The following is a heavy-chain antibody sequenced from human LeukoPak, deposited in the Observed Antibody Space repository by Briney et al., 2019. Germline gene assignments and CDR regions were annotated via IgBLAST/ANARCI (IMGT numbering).Heavy chain of an antibody. CDR2: IKRDGSQK. D-gene: IGHD1-1*01. CDR1: GFTFSSYA. Sequence: GGSLRLSCAASGFTFSSYAMGWVRQAPGKWLEWVAHIKRDGSQKYYLDSVKGRFTISRDNAKNSLYLQMNSLRVEDTAVYYCARLGLEVGGPNWFDPWGQGTLVTVSS. V-gene: IGHV3-7*01. CDR3: ARLGLEVGGPNWFDP. J-gene: IGHJ5*02.